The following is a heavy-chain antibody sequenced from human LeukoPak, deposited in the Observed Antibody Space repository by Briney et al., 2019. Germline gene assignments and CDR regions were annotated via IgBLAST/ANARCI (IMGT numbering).Heavy chain of an antibody. CDR3: ATVRGVTGSYNWFDP. J-gene: IGHJ5*02. CDR2: ISYSGTT. CDR1: GGSISSVSYY. V-gene: IGHV4-39*07. D-gene: IGHD2-21*02. Sequence: SETLSLTCAVSGGSISSVSYYWGWIRQPPREGLEWIGTISYSGTTYYNPSLMSRVTISSDTSKNQFSLKLTSVTAADTAVYYCATVRGVTGSYNWFDPWGQGTLFTVSS.